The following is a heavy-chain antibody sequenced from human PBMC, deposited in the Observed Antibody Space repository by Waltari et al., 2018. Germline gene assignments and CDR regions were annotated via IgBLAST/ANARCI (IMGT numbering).Heavy chain of an antibody. CDR2: TIPIFVTA. D-gene: IGHD3-22*01. CDR1: GGTFSSYA. Sequence: QVQLVQSGAEVKKPGSSVKVSCKASGGTFSSYAISWVRQAPGQGLGWMGGTIPIFVTANYAQKFQGRVTITADESTSTAYMELSSLRSEDTAVYYCASTPSYIVVAGFNWFDPWGQGTLVTVSS. J-gene: IGHJ5*02. CDR3: ASTPSYIVVAGFNWFDP. V-gene: IGHV1-69*01.